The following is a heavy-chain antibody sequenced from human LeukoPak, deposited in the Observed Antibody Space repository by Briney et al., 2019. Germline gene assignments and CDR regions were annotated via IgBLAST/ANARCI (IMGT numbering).Heavy chain of an antibody. CDR1: GYTFTSYA. V-gene: IGHV7-4-1*02. J-gene: IGHJ3*02. CDR3: AIPIHYYGSGRRAFDI. Sequence: GASVKVSCKASGYTFTSYAMNWVRQAPGQGLEWMGWINTNTGNPTYAQGFTGRFVFSLDTSVSTAYLQISSLKAEDTAVYYCAIPIHYYGSGRRAFDIWGQGTMVTVSS. D-gene: IGHD3-10*01. CDR2: INTNTGNP.